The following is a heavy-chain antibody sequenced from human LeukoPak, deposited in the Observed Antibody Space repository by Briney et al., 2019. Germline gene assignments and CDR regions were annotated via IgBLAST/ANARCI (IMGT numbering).Heavy chain of an antibody. Sequence: PGGSLRLSCAASGFTFSSYSMNWVRQAPGKGLEWVSSISSSSSYIYYADSVKGRFTISGDNAKNSLYLQMNSLRAEDTAVYYCASKLRSYMDVWGKGTTVTVSS. CDR1: GFTFSSYS. V-gene: IGHV3-21*01. CDR2: ISSSSSYI. J-gene: IGHJ6*03. CDR3: ASKLRSYMDV. D-gene: IGHD3-3*01.